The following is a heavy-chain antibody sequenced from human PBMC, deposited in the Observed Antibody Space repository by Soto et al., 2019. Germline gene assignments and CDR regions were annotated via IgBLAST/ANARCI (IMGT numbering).Heavy chain of an antibody. Sequence: PGGSLRLSCAASGFTVSSNYMNWVRQVPGKGLEWVSVIYSGGATYYADSVKGRFTISRDNSKNTLSLQMNSLTAEDTAVYYCARSPLRSYHMDVWGKGTTVTVAS. CDR2: IYSGGAT. CDR1: GFTVSSNY. J-gene: IGHJ6*03. V-gene: IGHV3-66*01. D-gene: IGHD4-17*01. CDR3: ARSPLRSYHMDV.